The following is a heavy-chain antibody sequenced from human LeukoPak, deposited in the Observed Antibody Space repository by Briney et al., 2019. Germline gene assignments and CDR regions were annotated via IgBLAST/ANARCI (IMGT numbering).Heavy chain of an antibody. CDR1: GFTLSTYA. Sequence: PGGSLRLSCAASGFTLSTYAMHWVRQAPGKGLEWVAVISYDGTNKYYADSVKGRFTISKDNSKNTLSLQMNSLRAENAAVSFCAKFRGPTVTSWGDFDYWGQGTLVTVSS. CDR3: AKFRGPTVTSWGDFDY. CDR2: ISYDGTNK. J-gene: IGHJ4*02. D-gene: IGHD4-17*01. V-gene: IGHV3-30*18.